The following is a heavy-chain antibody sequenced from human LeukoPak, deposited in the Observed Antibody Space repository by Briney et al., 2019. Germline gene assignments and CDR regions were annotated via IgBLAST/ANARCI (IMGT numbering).Heavy chain of an antibody. Sequence: GGSLRLSCAASGFTFSNYAMHWVRQAPGKGLAWVAIISYNGINKYYADSVKGRFTISQDNSKNTLYLQMNSLRAEDTAVYYCAKGGITFGGVIVISAFDIWGQGTMVTVSS. CDR1: GFTFSNYA. D-gene: IGHD3-16*02. J-gene: IGHJ3*02. V-gene: IGHV3-30*04. CDR2: ISYNGINK. CDR3: AKGGITFGGVIVISAFDI.